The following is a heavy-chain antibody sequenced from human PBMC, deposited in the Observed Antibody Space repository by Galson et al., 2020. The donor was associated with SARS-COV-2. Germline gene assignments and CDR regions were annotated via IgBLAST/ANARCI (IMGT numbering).Heavy chain of an antibody. CDR1: GDSVSSNSAA. CDR2: TYYRSQWFN. Sequence: SQTLSLTCAISGDSVSSNSAAWNWIRRSPSRGLEWLGRTYYRSQWFNDYAVSLRSRITINSDTSRNQFSLQLNSVTPEDTAVYYCARGGYYGSGSDSSPYYYGMDVWGQGTTVSVSS. V-gene: IGHV6-1*01. CDR3: ARGGYYGSGSDSSPYYYGMDV. D-gene: IGHD3-10*01. J-gene: IGHJ6*02.